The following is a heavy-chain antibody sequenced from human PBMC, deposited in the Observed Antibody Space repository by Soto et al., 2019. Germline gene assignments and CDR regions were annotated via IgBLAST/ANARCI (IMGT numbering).Heavy chain of an antibody. D-gene: IGHD2-15*01. Sequence: SETLSLTCAVSGGSISSGGYSWSWIRQPPGKGLEWIGYIYHSGSTYYNPSLKSRVTISVDRSKNQFSLKLSSVTAADTAVYYCASTQYGGTSSGAFDIWGQGTMVTFSS. CDR2: IYHSGST. V-gene: IGHV4-30-2*01. CDR1: GGSISSGGYS. J-gene: IGHJ3*02. CDR3: ASTQYGGTSSGAFDI.